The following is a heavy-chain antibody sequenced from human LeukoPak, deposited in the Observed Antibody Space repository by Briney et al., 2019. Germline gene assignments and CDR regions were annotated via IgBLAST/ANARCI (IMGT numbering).Heavy chain of an antibody. V-gene: IGHV1-2*02. CDR3: ASDGVEMATFDY. J-gene: IGHJ4*02. CDR2: INPDSGGT. CDR1: GYTFTGYY. Sequence: ASVEVSCKASGYTFTGYYMHWVRQAPGQGLEWMGWINPDSGGTNYAQKFQGRVTMTRDTSISTAYMELSRLRSDDTAVHYCASDGVEMATFDYWGQGTLVTVSS. D-gene: IGHD5-24*01.